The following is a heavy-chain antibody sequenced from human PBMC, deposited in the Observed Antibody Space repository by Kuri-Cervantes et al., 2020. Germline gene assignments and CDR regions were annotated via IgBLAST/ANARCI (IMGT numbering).Heavy chain of an antibody. V-gene: IGHV4-34*01. CDR1: GGSFSGYY. J-gene: IGHJ6*03. Sequence: SETLSLTCAVYGGSFSGYYWSWIRQPPGKGLEWIGSISYSEVTYYNVSLETRVTISMDTSKNQFSLNLRSVTATDTAVYYCARHVVHYYYYMDVWGKGTTVTVSS. CDR2: ISYSEVT. CDR3: ARHVVHYYYYMDV. D-gene: IGHD3-10*02.